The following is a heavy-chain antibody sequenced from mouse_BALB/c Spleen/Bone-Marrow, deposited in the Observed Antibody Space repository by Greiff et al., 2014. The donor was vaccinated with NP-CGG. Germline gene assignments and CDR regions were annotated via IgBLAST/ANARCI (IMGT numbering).Heavy chain of an antibody. V-gene: IGHV2-9*02. CDR3: VRGGGDGYYNWYFDV. Sequence: VQVVESGPGLVVPSQSLSITCTVSGFSLTSYGVHWVRQPPGKGLEWLGVIWAGGSTNYNSALMSRLSISKDNSKSQVFLKMNSLQTDDKAMYYCVRGGGDGYYNWYFDVWGAGTTVTVSS. J-gene: IGHJ1*01. CDR2: IWAGGST. D-gene: IGHD2-3*01. CDR1: GFSLTSYG.